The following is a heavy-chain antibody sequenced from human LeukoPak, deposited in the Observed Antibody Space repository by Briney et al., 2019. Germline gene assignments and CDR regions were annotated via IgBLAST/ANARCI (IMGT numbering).Heavy chain of an antibody. Sequence: SGGSLRLSCAASGFTFSSYAMIWVRQAPGMGLEWVGNIRQDGSVTFYGDSVKGRFTISRDNAKNSVFLQMNSLRAEDTAVYYCATSKDTAGGPYWGQGALVTVSS. J-gene: IGHJ4*02. V-gene: IGHV3-7*01. D-gene: IGHD6-13*01. CDR1: GFTFSSYA. CDR2: IRQDGSVT. CDR3: ATSKDTAGGPY.